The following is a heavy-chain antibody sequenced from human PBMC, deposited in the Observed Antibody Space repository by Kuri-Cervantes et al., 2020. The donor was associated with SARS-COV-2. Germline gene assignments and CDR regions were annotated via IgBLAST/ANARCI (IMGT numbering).Heavy chain of an antibody. CDR1: GFTFGDYA. V-gene: IGHV3-49*04. CDR3: SRLMYGSGSYYPLSY. CDR2: IRSKAYGGTT. D-gene: IGHD3-10*01. J-gene: IGHJ4*02. Sequence: GGSLRLSCTASGFTFGDYAMSWVRQAPGKGLEWVGFIRSKAYGGTTEYAASVKGRFTISRDDSKSIAYLQMNSLKTEDTAVYYCSRLMYGSGSYYPLSYWGQGTLVTVSS.